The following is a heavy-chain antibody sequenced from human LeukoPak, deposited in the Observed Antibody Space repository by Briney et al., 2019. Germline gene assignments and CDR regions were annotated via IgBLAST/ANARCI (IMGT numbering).Heavy chain of an antibody. Sequence: SETLSLTCAVYGGSLSGYYWSWIRQPPGKGLEWIGEINHSGSTNYNPSLKSRVTISVDTSKNQFSLKLSSVTAADTAVYYCASGGDYGSDYFDYWGQGTLVTVSS. V-gene: IGHV4-34*01. CDR3: ASGGDYGSDYFDY. CDR2: INHSGST. CDR1: GGSLSGYY. J-gene: IGHJ4*02. D-gene: IGHD4-17*01.